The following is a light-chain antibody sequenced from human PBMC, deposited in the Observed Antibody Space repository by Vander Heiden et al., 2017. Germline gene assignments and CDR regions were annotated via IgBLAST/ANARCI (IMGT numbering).Light chain of an antibody. V-gene: IGLV2-14*03. J-gene: IGLJ7*01. CDR2: DVS. CDR1: SSDVGGYNY. CDR3: SSYTSSSTAV. Sequence: QSALTQPASVSGSPGQSITISCTGTSSDVGGYNYVSWYQQHTGKAPKLMIYDVSNRPAGVSNRFSGSKSGNTASLTISGRKAEDEADYYCSSYTSSSTAVFGGGTQLTVL.